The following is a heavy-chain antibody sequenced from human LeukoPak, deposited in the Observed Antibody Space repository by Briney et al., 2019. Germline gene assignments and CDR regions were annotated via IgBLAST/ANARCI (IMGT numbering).Heavy chain of an antibody. CDR1: GGSFSGYY. CDR2: INHSGST. V-gene: IGHV4-34*01. J-gene: IGHJ4*02. CDR3: ARGDEQGYCSGGSCFPFDY. D-gene: IGHD2-15*01. Sequence: SETLSLTCAVYGGSFSGYYWSWIRQPPGKGLEWIVEINHSGSTNYNPSLKSRVTISVDTSKNQFSLKLSSVTAADTAVYYCARGDEQGYCSGGSCFPFDYWGQGTLVTVSS.